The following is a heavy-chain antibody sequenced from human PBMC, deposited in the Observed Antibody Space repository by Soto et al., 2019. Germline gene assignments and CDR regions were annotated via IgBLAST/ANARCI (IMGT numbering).Heavy chain of an antibody. J-gene: IGHJ5*02. V-gene: IGHV3-21*01. CDR1: GFTFSSYS. D-gene: IGHD3-10*01. CDR2: ISSSSSYI. Sequence: GGSLRLSCAASGFTFSSYSMNWVRQAPGKGLEWVSSISSSSSYIYYADSVKGRFTISRDNAKNSLYLQMNSLRAEDTAVYYCARGVTIKVIGNWFDPWGQGTLVTVSS. CDR3: ARGVTIKVIGNWFDP.